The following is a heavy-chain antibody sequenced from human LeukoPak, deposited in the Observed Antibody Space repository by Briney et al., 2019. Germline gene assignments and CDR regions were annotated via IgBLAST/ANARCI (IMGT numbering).Heavy chain of an antibody. CDR2: ISSSGSTI. D-gene: IGHD3-16*02. CDR1: GFTFSSYE. CDR3: ARQFRLGELSAYFDY. V-gene: IGHV3-48*03. Sequence: PGGSLRLSRAASGFTFSSYEMNWVRQAPGKGLEWVSYISSSGSTIYYADSVKGLFTISRDNAKTSLYLQMNSLRAEDTAVYYCARQFRLGELSAYFDYWGQGTLVTVSS. J-gene: IGHJ4*02.